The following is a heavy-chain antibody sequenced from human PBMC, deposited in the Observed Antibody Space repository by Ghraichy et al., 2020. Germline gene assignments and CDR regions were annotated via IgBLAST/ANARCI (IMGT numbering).Heavy chain of an antibody. V-gene: IGHV4-39*01. Sequence: SETLSLTCTVSGGSISSSSYYLGWIRQPPGKGLEWIGSIYYSGSTYYNPSLKSRVTISVDTSKNQFSLKLSSVTAADTAVYYCARTSVEVDYWGQGTLVTVSS. D-gene: IGHD2-2*01. J-gene: IGHJ4*02. CDR3: ARTSVEVDY. CDR2: IYYSGST. CDR1: GGSISSSSYY.